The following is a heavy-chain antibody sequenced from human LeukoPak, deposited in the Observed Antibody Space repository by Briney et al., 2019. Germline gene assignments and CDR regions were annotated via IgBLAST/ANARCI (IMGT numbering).Heavy chain of an antibody. CDR1: GGSFSGYY. CDR3: ARSSFIAAAYLDAFDI. Sequence: SETLSLTCAVYGGSFSGYYWSWIRQPPGKGLEWIGEINHSGSTNYNPSLKSRVTISVDTSKNQFSLKLSSVTAADTAVYYCARSSFIAAAYLDAFDIWGQGTMVTVSS. D-gene: IGHD6-13*01. V-gene: IGHV4-34*01. CDR2: INHSGST. J-gene: IGHJ3*02.